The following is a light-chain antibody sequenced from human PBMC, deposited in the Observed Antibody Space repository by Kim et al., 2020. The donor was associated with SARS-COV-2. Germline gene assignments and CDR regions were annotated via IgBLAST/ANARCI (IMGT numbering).Light chain of an antibody. CDR2: DVT. Sequence: QSALTQPASVSGSPGQSITISCTGTSSDIGNYNYLSWYQQHPGKAPQLVIYDVTKRPSGVSNRFSGSKSGNTASLTISGLQAEDEADYYCTSYTTSSSGVFGGGTQLTVL. CDR1: SSDIGNYNY. J-gene: IGLJ3*02. V-gene: IGLV2-14*01. CDR3: TSYTTSSSGV.